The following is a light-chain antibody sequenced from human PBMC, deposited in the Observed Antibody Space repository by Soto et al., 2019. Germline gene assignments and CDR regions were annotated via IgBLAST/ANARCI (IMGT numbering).Light chain of an antibody. Sequence: QSVLTQPPSVSGAPGQRVTISCTGSNSNIGAGYDVHWYQQLPATAPKLLIYGNSNRPSGVPDRFSGSKSGTSASLAITGLQAEDEADYYCQSYDSSLGTYFVFXTGTKVTVL. CDR3: QSYDSSLGTYFV. CDR1: NSNIGAGYD. V-gene: IGLV1-40*01. CDR2: GNS. J-gene: IGLJ1*01.